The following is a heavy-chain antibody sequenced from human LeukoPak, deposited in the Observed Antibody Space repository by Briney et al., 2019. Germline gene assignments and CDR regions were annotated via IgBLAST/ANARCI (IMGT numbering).Heavy chain of an antibody. J-gene: IGHJ4*02. CDR3: VYRLGRWIFDY. V-gene: IGHV2-5*02. CDR1: GFSLSSGVG. Sequence: SGPTLVKPTQTLTLTCTFSGFSLSSGVGVGWIRQPPGKALEWLALIYWDDDKRYSPSMQKRLTVTKDTSKHEVVFNMTDMDPLDTATYFCVYRLGRWIFDYWGQGILVTVSS. D-gene: IGHD2-2*03. CDR2: IYWDDDK.